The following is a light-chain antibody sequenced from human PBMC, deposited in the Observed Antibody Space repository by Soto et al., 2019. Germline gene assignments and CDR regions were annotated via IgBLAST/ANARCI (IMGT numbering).Light chain of an antibody. V-gene: IGKV3-11*01. CDR2: DAS. Sequence: EIWLTQSPATLSLSRGERATLSWTASQSVSRYLAWYQQKPGQAPRLLIYDASNRATGIPASFSGSGSATDFTLPISSLEPADFAVYYCQQRSNWLPITFGQGTRLEIK. CDR3: QQRSNWLPIT. CDR1: QSVSRY. J-gene: IGKJ5*01.